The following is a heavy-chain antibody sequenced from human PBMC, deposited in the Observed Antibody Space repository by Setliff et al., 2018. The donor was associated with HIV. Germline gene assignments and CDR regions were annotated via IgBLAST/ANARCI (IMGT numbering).Heavy chain of an antibody. CDR1: GASITDYF. CDR3: ARDYSGTYQQIIDVYYFDL. V-gene: IGHV4-4*07. D-gene: IGHD1-26*01. J-gene: IGHJ4*02. Sequence: SETLSLTCTISGASITDYFWNWIRQPAGKGLEWIGRIHSSGSFNTNPSLESRVSMSVETSKYQVSLNLSSVTAADTAIYYCARDYSGTYQQIIDVYYFDLWGQGSLVTVSS. CDR2: IHSSGSF.